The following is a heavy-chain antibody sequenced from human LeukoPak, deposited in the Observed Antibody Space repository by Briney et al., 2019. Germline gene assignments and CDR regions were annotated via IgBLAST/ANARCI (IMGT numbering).Heavy chain of an antibody. J-gene: IGHJ4*02. CDR3: AREGEYYDFWSGYYPGFDY. D-gene: IGHD3-3*01. V-gene: IGHV1-69*05. Sequence: SVKVSCKASGGTFSSYAISWVRQAPGQGLEWMGGIIPIFGTANYAQKFQGRVTMSRDTSISTAYMELSRLRSDDTAVYYCAREGEYYDFWSGYYPGFDYWGQGTLVTVSS. CDR1: GGTFSSYA. CDR2: IIPIFGTA.